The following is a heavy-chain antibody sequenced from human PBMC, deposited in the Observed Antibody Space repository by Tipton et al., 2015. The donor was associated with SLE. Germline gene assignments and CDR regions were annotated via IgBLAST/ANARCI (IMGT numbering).Heavy chain of an antibody. D-gene: IGHD1-26*01. J-gene: IGHJ4*02. Sequence: SLRLSCEVSGFNFTNYAMHWVRQAPGKGLEWLALIWSDGINKYYAESVKGRFTISRDNSKNTLYLQMNSLGAEDTAIYYCARGWELILFDYWGQGTPATVSS. CDR2: IWSDGINK. CDR3: ARGWELILFDY. V-gene: IGHV3-33*01. CDR1: GFNFTNYA.